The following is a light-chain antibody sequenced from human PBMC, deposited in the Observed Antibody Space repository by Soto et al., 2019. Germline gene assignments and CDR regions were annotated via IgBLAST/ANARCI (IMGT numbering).Light chain of an antibody. J-gene: IGLJ2*01. CDR1: STDVGRFDL. CDR3: AAWDDSLSGVV. CDR2: EGS. V-gene: IGLV2-14*02. Sequence: QSALTQPASVSGSPGQSITISCSGTSTDVGRFDLVSWYQQHPGKAPKLMIFEGSKRASGISNRFSGSTSGNTASLAISGLRSEDEADYYCAAWDDSLSGVVFGGGTKVTVL.